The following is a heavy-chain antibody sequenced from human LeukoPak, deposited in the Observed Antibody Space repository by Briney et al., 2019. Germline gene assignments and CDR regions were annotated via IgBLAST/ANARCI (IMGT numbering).Heavy chain of an antibody. CDR1: GFTFSSYG. Sequence: SGGSLRLSCAASGFTFSSYGMHWVRQAPGKGLEWVAVIWYDGSNKYYADSVKGRFTTSRDNSKNTLYLQMNSLRAEDTAVYYCARDYGSYYYYYYYMDVWGKGTTVTVSS. CDR2: IWYDGSNK. D-gene: IGHD1-26*01. J-gene: IGHJ6*03. CDR3: ARDYGSYYYYYYYMDV. V-gene: IGHV3-33*01.